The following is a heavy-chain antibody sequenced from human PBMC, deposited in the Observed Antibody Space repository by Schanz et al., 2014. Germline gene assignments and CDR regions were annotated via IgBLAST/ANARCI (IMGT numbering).Heavy chain of an antibody. CDR2: ISFDGSNK. Sequence: QVQLVESGGGVVQPGRSLRLSCAASGFTFSSYGMHWVRQAPGKGLEWVAVISFDGSNKYYADSVKGRFTISRDNSKNTLYLQMNSLRAEDKAVYYCARDSEAEGGDAFDIWGQGRMVTVSS. V-gene: IGHV3-30*03. CDR1: GFTFSSYG. CDR3: ARDSEAEGGDAFDI. D-gene: IGHD3-10*01. J-gene: IGHJ3*02.